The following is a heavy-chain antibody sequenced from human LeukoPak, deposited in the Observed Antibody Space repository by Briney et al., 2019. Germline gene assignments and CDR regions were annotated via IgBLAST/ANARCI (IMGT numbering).Heavy chain of an antibody. CDR3: TRDGDFWSGYRSIDY. J-gene: IGHJ4*02. Sequence: GGSLRLSCAASGFTFSSYEMNWVRQAPGKGLEWVSYISGSGSTIYYADSVKGRFTIPRDNAKNSLYLQMNSLRAEDTAVYYCTRDGDFWSGYRSIDYWGQGTLVTVSS. D-gene: IGHD3-3*01. CDR1: GFTFSSYE. CDR2: ISGSGSTI. V-gene: IGHV3-48*03.